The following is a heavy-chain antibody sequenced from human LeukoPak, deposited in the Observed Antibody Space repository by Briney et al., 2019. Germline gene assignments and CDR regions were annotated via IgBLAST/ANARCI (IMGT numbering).Heavy chain of an antibody. V-gene: IGHV1-46*01. Sequence: GASVKVSCKASGYTFSNYYIHWVRQAPGQGLEWMGIINPSGGSTTYAQKFQGRVTMTRDTSISTAYMELSRLRSDDTAVYCCARESDYETWIQPRYYVDVWGKGTTVTVSS. CDR1: GYTFSNYY. J-gene: IGHJ6*03. CDR2: INPSGGST. CDR3: ARESDYETWIQPRYYVDV. D-gene: IGHD5-18*01.